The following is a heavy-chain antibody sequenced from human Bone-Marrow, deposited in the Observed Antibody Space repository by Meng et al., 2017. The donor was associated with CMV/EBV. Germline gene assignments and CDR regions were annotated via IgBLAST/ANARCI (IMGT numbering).Heavy chain of an antibody. D-gene: IGHD5-12*01. CDR2: ISFDGTKK. CDR3: AKGDSGYIDY. Sequence: LSCAASGFTVSSNGMHWVRQAPGKGLEWVAVISFDGTKKHYVDSVTGRFTISRDNFKNTLDLQMDSLRLEDTAVYFCAKGDSGYIDYWGQGTLVTVSS. J-gene: IGHJ4*02. CDR1: GFTVSSNG. V-gene: IGHV3-30*18.